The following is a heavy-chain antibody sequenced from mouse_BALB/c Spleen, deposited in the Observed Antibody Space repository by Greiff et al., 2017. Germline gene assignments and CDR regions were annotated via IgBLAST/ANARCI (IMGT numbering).Heavy chain of an antibody. CDR3: ARVNYYGSEFAY. Sequence: QVQLQPSGAELAKPGASVKMSCKASGYTFTSYWMHWVKQRPGQGLEWIGYINPSTGYTEYNQKFKDKATLTADKSSSTAYMQLSSLTSEDSAVYYCARVNYYGSEFAYWGQGTLVTVSA. CDR2: INPSTGYT. CDR1: GYTFTSYW. D-gene: IGHD1-1*01. J-gene: IGHJ3*01. V-gene: IGHV1-7*01.